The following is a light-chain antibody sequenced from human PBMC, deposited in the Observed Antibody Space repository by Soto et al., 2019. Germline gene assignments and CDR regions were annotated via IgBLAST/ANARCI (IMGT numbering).Light chain of an antibody. CDR1: QSVTRSF. V-gene: IGKV3-20*01. CDR2: GAS. Sequence: EIVLTQSPGTLSLSPGERVTLSCRASQSVTRSFLAWYQQTPGQAPRLLIYGASSRATGIPDRFSGSGSGTDFTLNSSRLESEDIAVYYCHQYGSSPQAFGPGTKVDIK. CDR3: HQYGSSPQA. J-gene: IGKJ3*01.